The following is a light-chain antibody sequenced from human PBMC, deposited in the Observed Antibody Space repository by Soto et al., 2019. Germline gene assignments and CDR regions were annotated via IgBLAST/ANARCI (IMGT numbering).Light chain of an antibody. CDR3: FSFKTTSTHV. CDR1: SSDVGSDNL. J-gene: IGLJ1*01. Sequence: QSALTQPASVSGSPGQSITISCTGTSSDVGSDNLVSWFQQHPGKAPKLMISEVNNRPSGVSNRFSGSKSGNTAYLTISGLQVEDEAEYFCFSFKTTSTHVFGTGTKVTVL. V-gene: IGLV2-14*02. CDR2: EVN.